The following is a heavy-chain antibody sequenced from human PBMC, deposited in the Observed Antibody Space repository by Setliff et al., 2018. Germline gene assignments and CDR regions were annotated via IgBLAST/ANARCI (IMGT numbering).Heavy chain of an antibody. CDR3: ARKIAAAGTAWFDP. J-gene: IGHJ5*02. CDR2: IRYDGSDK. D-gene: IGHD6-13*01. Sequence: LRLSCETSGLTFSNYGMHWVRQAPGKGLEWVAFIRYDGSDKYYGDSVKGRFTISRDNAKNSLYLQMNSLRAEDTAVYYCARKIAAAGTAWFDPWGQGTLVTVSS. CDR1: GLTFSNYG. V-gene: IGHV3-30*02.